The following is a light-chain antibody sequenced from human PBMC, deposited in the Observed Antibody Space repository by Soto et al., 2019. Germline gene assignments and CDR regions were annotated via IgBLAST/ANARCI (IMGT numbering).Light chain of an antibody. CDR1: QSISSW. J-gene: IGKJ1*01. CDR3: QQYGSSPRT. CDR2: KAS. Sequence: IQMTQYPSTLSASVGDRVTITCRASQSISSWLAWYQQKPGKAPKPLIYKASSLESGVPSRFSGSGSGTDFTLTISRLEPEDFAVNYCQQYGSSPRTFGQGTKVDIK. V-gene: IGKV1-5*03.